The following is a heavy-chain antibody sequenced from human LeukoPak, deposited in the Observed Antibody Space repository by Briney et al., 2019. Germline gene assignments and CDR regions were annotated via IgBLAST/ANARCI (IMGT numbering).Heavy chain of an antibody. D-gene: IGHD3-10*01. CDR3: ARHYDGSGSFGY. Sequence: SETLSLTCTVSGGSISSSSFYWGWNRQPPGKGLEWIGSIHYSGSTYYNPSLKSRVTLSVDASKNQFSLKLSSVTAADTAVYFCARHYDGSGSFGYWGQGTLVTVSS. V-gene: IGHV4-39*01. J-gene: IGHJ4*02. CDR2: IHYSGST. CDR1: GGSISSSSFY.